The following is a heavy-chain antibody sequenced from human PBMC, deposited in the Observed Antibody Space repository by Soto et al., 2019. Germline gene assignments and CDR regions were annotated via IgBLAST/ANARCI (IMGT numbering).Heavy chain of an antibody. Sequence: ASVKVSCKASGYTFTSYDINWVRQATGQGLEWMGWMNPNSGNTGYAQKFQGRVTMTRNTSISTAYMELSSLRSEDTAVYYCARGCRAAAGTTYYYYMDVWGKGTTVTSP. J-gene: IGHJ6*03. CDR2: MNPNSGNT. CDR3: ARGCRAAAGTTYYYYMDV. CDR1: GYTFTSYD. D-gene: IGHD6-13*01. V-gene: IGHV1-8*01.